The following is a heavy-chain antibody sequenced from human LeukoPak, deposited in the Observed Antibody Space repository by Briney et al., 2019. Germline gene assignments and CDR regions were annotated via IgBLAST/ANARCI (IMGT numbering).Heavy chain of an antibody. J-gene: IGHJ6*02. CDR2: IYHSGST. CDR3: ARRYDFWSGPGMDV. D-gene: IGHD3-3*01. V-gene: IGHV4-30-2*01. CDR1: GGSISSGGYS. Sequence: SETLSLTCAVSGGSISSGGYSWSWIRQPPGKGLEWIGYIYHSGSTYYNPSLKSRVTISVDRSKNQFSLKLSSVTAADTAVYYCARRYDFWSGPGMDVWGQGTTVTVSS.